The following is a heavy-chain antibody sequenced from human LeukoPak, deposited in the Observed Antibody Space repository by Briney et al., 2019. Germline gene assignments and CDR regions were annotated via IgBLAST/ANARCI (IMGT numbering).Heavy chain of an antibody. D-gene: IGHD2-15*01. Sequence: NSGGSLRLSCAASGFTFSSYSMNWVRQAPGKGLEWVSSISSSSSYIYYADSVKGRFTISRDNAKNSLYLQMNSLRAEDTAVYYCARLVVVAATSYYYYGMDVWGQGTTVTVSS. CDR2: ISSSSSYI. V-gene: IGHV3-21*01. CDR1: GFTFSSYS. CDR3: ARLVVVAATSYYYYGMDV. J-gene: IGHJ6*02.